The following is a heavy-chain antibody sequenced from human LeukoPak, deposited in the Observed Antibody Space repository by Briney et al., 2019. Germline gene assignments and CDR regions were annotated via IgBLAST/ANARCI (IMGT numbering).Heavy chain of an antibody. D-gene: IGHD6-19*01. CDR3: AREGSSSGWRPFDI. CDR1: GGSISTYY. CDR2: IKNSGNT. J-gene: IGHJ4*02. V-gene: IGHV4-4*07. Sequence: SETLSLTCSVSGGSISTYYWNWIRQPAGKGLEWIGRIKNSGNTNYNPSLESRVTLSLDTSKNQFSLNLSSVTAADTAVYYCAREGSSSGWRPFDIWGQGTLVTVSS.